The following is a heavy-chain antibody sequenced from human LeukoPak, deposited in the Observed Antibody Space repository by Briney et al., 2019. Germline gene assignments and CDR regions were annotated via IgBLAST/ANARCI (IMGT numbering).Heavy chain of an antibody. CDR1: GFTVSSNY. CDR2: IYSGGST. D-gene: IGHD4-17*01. J-gene: IGHJ3*02. Sequence: GGSLRLSCAASGFTVSSNYMSWVRQAPGKGLEWVSVIYSGGSTYYADSVKGRFTISRDNSKNTLYLQMNSLRAEDTAVYYCARDSYDYGDSNDAFDIWGQGTMVTVSS. CDR3: ARDSYDYGDSNDAFDI. V-gene: IGHV3-53*01.